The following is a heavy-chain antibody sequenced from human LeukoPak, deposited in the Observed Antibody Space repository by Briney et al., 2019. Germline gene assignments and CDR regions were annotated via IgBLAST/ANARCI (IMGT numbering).Heavy chain of an antibody. Sequence: GGSLRLSCAASGFTFSSYDMHWVRQPIGKGLEWVSAISTAGDTYYSGSVKGRFTLSRENTKNSVYLQMNSLRAGDTAVYYCARGNKQLSPSYGFDMWGQGTMVTVSS. J-gene: IGHJ3*02. D-gene: IGHD5-18*01. V-gene: IGHV3-13*01. CDR1: GFTFSSYD. CDR2: ISTAGDT. CDR3: ARGNKQLSPSYGFDM.